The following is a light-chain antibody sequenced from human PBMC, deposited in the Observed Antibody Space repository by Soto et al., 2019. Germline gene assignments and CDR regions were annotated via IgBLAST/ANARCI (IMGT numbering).Light chain of an antibody. CDR2: DAS. Sequence: EIVLTQSPATLSLSPGERATLSCRASQTVSSYLAWYQQKPGQAPRLLVYDASDRATGIPARFSGSGSGTDFTLPISSLEPEDFAVYYCQPRRTFGQGTRLEIK. CDR1: QTVSSY. J-gene: IGKJ5*01. CDR3: QPRRT. V-gene: IGKV3-11*01.